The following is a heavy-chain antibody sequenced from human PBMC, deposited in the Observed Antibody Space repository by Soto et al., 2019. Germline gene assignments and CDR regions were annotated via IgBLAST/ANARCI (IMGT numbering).Heavy chain of an antibody. CDR3: VKNGVGYNTYFDY. D-gene: IGHD5-12*01. CDR1: GFTFSDFY. CDR2: ISNNGNAI. J-gene: IGHJ4*02. V-gene: IGHV3-11*01. Sequence: QVQLVESGGGLVKPGGSLRLSCAASGFTFSDFYMSWVRQAPGKGLEWVSHISNNGNAIYYADSVKGRFTISRDNATNSLYLQMNSLRAEDTAVYFCVKNGVGYNTYFDYWGQGTLVTVSS.